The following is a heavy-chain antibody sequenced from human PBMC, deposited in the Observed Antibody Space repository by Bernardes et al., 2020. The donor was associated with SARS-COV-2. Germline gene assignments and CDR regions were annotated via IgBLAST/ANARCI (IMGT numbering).Heavy chain of an antibody. V-gene: IGHV3-30*18. Sequence: GWSLRLSCAASGFSFSNYGMHWVRQAPGKGLEWVSIKPTDAYKENYADSVKGRFTISRDNAKNMLYLQMDSLRPEDTAVYYCAKSVSLAGYYLDYWRQGTLGTVAS. CDR2: KPTDAYKE. CDR3: AKSVSLAGYYLDY. CDR1: GFSFSNYG. J-gene: IGHJ4*02. D-gene: IGHD6-19*01.